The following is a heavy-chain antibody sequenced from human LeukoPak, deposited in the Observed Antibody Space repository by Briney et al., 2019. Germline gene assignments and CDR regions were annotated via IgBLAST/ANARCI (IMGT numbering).Heavy chain of an antibody. J-gene: IGHJ4*02. CDR2: ISTSTTTI. V-gene: IGHV3-48*04. CDR1: GFTFSSYS. CDR3: AKPSGSGVDY. Sequence: PGGSLRLSCEASGFTFSSYSMNWVRQAPGKGLEWISYISTSTTTIYYANSVKGRFTITRDNSKNTLYLQMNSLRLEDMAVYYCAKPSGSGVDYWGRGTRVTVSS. D-gene: IGHD1-26*01.